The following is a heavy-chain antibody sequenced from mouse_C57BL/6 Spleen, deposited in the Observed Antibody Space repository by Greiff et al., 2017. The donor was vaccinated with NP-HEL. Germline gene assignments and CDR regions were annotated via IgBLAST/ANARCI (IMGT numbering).Heavy chain of an antibody. CDR2: ISSGSSTN. CDR3: ARGYYYGSGLFDY. D-gene: IGHD1-1*01. V-gene: IGHV5-17*01. J-gene: IGHJ2*01. Sequence: EVQRVESGGGLVKPGGSLKLSCAASGFTFSDYGMHWVRQAPEKGLEWVAYISSGSSTNYYADTVKGRFTISRDNAKNTLFLQMTSLRSEDTAMYYCARGYYYGSGLFDYWGQGTTLTVSS. CDR1: GFTFSDYG.